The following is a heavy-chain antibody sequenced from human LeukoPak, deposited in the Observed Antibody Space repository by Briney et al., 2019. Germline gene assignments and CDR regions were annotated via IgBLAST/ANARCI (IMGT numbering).Heavy chain of an antibody. CDR3: ARVHPAVYTTGWESLDY. Sequence: MPSETLSLTCTVARGSISAVYWRWVRHPPGKGLEWLGYIYYSGNTAYNPSPKSRVTISLDTSTNQLSLNLTSVTAADTALYYCARVHPAVYTTGWESLDYWGQGIMVTVSS. J-gene: IGHJ4*02. CDR2: IYYSGNT. D-gene: IGHD2-8*01. V-gene: IGHV4-59*01. CDR1: RGSISAVY.